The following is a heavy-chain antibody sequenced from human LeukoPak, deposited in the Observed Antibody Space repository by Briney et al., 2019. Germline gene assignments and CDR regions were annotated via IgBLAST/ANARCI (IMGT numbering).Heavy chain of an antibody. D-gene: IGHD6-13*01. J-gene: IGHJ3*02. V-gene: IGHV4-4*07. CDR2: IYTSGST. CDR1: GGSISSYY. Sequence: PSETLSLTCTVSGGSISSYYWSWIRQPAGKGLEWIGRIYTSGSTNYNPSLKSRVTMSVDTSKNQFSLKLSSVTAADTAVYLCARTSIAATGTFALDIWGQGTMVTVSS. CDR3: ARTSIAATGTFALDI.